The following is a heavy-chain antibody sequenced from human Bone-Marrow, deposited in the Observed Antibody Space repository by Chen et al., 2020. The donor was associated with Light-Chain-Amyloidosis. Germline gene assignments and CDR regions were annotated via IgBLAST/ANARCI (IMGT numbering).Heavy chain of an antibody. D-gene: IGHD5-12*01. CDR2: FYPADSDA. CDR3: ARRRDGYNFDY. V-gene: IGHV5-51*01. J-gene: IGHJ4*02. Sequence: IGWVRQMPGKGLEWMGVFYPADSDARYSPSFEGQVTISADKSITTAYLQWRSLKASDTAMYYCARRRDGYNFDYWGQGTLVTVSS.